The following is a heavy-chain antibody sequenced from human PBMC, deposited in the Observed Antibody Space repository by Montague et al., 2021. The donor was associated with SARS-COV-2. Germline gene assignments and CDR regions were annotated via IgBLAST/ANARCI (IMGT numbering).Heavy chain of an antibody. CDR1: GGSFSDYS. J-gene: IGHJ4*02. Sequence: SETLSLTCAVYGGSFSDYSWTWIGQPPGKGLEGIGEINHSGITNNNPTLRSRVTISVDVSKNQFSLKLTSVTATDTAVYYCARGRVEITMMVVVFTGGIHYFDSWGQGTLVTVSS. D-gene: IGHD3-22*01. CDR3: ARGRVEITMMVVVFTGGIHYFDS. CDR2: INHSGIT. V-gene: IGHV4-34*01.